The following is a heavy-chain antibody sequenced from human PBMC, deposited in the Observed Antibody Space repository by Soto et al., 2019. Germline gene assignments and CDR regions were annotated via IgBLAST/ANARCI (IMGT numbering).Heavy chain of an antibody. D-gene: IGHD3-22*01. Sequence: QMQLVQSGAEVKKPGSSVKVSCKASGGTLSSFINYPINWVRQAPGQGLEWMGGIVPNVGTVNYAQKFQGGVTITADKSTGTAYMEVSSLRAEDTAVYYCARGSFETSGYADYWGQGTLVTVSS. J-gene: IGHJ4*02. CDR3: ARGSFETSGYADY. CDR2: IVPNVGTV. CDR1: GGTLSSFINYP. V-gene: IGHV1-69*06.